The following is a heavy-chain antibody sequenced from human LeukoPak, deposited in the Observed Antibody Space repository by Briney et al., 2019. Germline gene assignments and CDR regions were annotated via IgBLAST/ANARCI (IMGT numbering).Heavy chain of an antibody. CDR1: GFTFSSYW. V-gene: IGHV3-7*01. Sequence: PGGSQRLSCAASGFTFSSYWMSWVRQAPGKGLEWVADIKQDGSEKNYVASVKGRFTISRDNAKNSLYLQMNSLRAEDTAVYYCARAIGIWSGYSYWGQGTLVTVSS. D-gene: IGHD3-3*01. CDR3: ARAIGIWSGYSY. CDR2: IKQDGSEK. J-gene: IGHJ4*02.